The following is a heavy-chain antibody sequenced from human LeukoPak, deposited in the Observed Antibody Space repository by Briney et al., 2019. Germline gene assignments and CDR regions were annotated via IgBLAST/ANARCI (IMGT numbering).Heavy chain of an antibody. CDR3: ARGVRMGDYYYYYMDV. V-gene: IGHV1-2*02. J-gene: IGHJ6*03. Sequence: GASVKVSCKASGYIFTNFGISWVRQAPGQGLEWMGWINPNSGGTNYAQKFQGRVTMTRDTSISTAYMELSRLRSDDTAVYYCARGVRMGDYYYYYMDVWGKGTTVTVSS. CDR1: GYIFTNFG. D-gene: IGHD3-10*01. CDR2: INPNSGGT.